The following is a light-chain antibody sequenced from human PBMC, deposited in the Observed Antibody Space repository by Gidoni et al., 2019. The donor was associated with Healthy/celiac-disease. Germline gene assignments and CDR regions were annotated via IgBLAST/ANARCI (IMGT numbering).Light chain of an antibody. CDR3: QQRSNWWT. V-gene: IGKV3-11*01. CDR2: DAS. J-gene: IGKJ1*01. Sequence: DIVLTQSPATLSLSPGERATLTCRANQSVSSYLAWYQQKPSQAPRVLIYDASNRATGIPARFSGSESGTGFTLTVSGLEAEDFAVYFGQQRSNWWTFGQGTKVEIK. CDR1: QSVSSY.